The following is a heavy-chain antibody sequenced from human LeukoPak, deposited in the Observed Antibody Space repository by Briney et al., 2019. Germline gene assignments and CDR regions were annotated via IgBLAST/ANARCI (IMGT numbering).Heavy chain of an antibody. D-gene: IGHD2-21*01. CDR2: ISGSGSSI. J-gene: IGHJ3*02. CDR3: ARDGLLAYCGGDCSGTFDI. V-gene: IGHV3-11*04. CDR1: GFTFNDYY. Sequence: GGSLRLSCAASGFTFNDYYMSWIRQAPGKGLEWVSYISGSGSSIYYADSVKGRFTISRDNSKNTLYLQMNSLRAEDTAVYYCARDGLLAYCGGDCSGTFDIWGQGTMVAVSS.